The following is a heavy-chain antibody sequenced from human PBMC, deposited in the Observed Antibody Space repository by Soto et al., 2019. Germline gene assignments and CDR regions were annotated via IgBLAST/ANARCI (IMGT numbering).Heavy chain of an antibody. D-gene: IGHD4-17*01. CDR1: GFTFSSYA. Sequence: GGSLRLSCAASGFTFSSYAVTWVRQAPGKGLEWVSTISGSGATTHYADSVEGRFTISRDNSKNSLCLQMNSLRAEDTAVYYCARDQHGDYVGFSVYYSGMDSWGQGTTVTVSS. CDR3: ARDQHGDYVGFSVYYSGMDS. J-gene: IGHJ6*02. V-gene: IGHV3-23*01. CDR2: ISGSGATT.